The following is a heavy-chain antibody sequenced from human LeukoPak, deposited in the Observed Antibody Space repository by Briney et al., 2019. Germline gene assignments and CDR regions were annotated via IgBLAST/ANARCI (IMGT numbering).Heavy chain of an antibody. D-gene: IGHD4-23*01. CDR3: AREGSDYGSNYNYYYYYYMDV. V-gene: IGHV3-66*01. CDR1: GISVSSNY. Sequence: GGSLRLSCAASGISVSSNYMSWVRQAPGKGLQWVSVIYVDGSTYYADSVKGRITISRDNSKNTLYLQMNSLRAEDTAVYYCAREGSDYGSNYNYYYYYYMDVWGKGTTVTVSS. J-gene: IGHJ6*03. CDR2: IYVDGST.